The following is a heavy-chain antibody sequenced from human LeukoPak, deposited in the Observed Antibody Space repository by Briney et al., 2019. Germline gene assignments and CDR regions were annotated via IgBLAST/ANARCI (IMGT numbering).Heavy chain of an antibody. CDR1: GGSISSYY. V-gene: IGHV4-59*01. D-gene: IGHD6-19*01. Sequence: PSETLSLTCTVSGGSISSYYWSWIRQPPGKGLEWIGYIYYSGSTNYNPSLKSRVTISVDTSKNQFSLKLSSVTAADTAVYYCARVNMAGYYYYGMDVWGQGTTVTVSS. J-gene: IGHJ6*02. CDR2: IYYSGST. CDR3: ARVNMAGYYYYGMDV.